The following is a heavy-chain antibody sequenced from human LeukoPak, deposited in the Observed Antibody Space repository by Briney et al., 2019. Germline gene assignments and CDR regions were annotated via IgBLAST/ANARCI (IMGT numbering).Heavy chain of an antibody. CDR2: ISTSSSYI. J-gene: IGHJ4*02. Sequence: GGSLRLSCAASGFTFSSYSMNWVRQAPGKGLEWVSSISTSSSYIYYADSVKGRFTISRDNAKKSLYLQMNSLRAEDTAVYYCARGAEGIAATDSNFDYWGQGTVVTVSS. CDR1: GFTFSSYS. CDR3: ARGAEGIAATDSNFDY. D-gene: IGHD6-13*01. V-gene: IGHV3-21*03.